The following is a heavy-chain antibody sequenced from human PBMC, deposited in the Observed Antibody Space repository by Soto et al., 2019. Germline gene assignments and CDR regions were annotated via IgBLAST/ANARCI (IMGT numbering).Heavy chain of an antibody. J-gene: IGHJ4*02. CDR3: AIGRGGATGGGLDY. Sequence: QGQLVQSGAEVKKPGASVRVSCKASGFSCTNFGVHWVRQASGQGLDWVGWINPNSGATVFVQKLQGRASMTWNTSISTASIEVSGLRVEDTGVYSCAIGRGGATGGGLDYWGQGTLVIVSS. V-gene: IGHV1-8*01. CDR1: GFSCTNFG. D-gene: IGHD3-10*01. CDR2: INPNSGAT.